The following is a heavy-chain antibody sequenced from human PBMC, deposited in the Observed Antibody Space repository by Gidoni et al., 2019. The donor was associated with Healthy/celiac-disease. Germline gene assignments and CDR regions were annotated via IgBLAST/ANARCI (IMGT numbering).Heavy chain of an antibody. J-gene: IGHJ5*02. CDR1: GYTFTRYY. CDR3: AREGCSGGSCYRFDP. D-gene: IGHD2-15*01. CDR2: INPNSGGT. V-gene: IGHV1-2*06. Sequence: QVQLVQSGAEVKKPGASVKVSCKASGYTFTRYYMHWVRQAPGQGLEWMGRINPNSGGTNYAQKFQGRVTMTRDTSISTAYMELSRLRSDDTAVYYCAREGCSGGSCYRFDPWGQGTLVTVSS.